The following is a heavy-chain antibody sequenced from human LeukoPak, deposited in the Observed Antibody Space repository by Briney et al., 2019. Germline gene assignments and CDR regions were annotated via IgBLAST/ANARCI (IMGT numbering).Heavy chain of an antibody. CDR3: ARDLRDGVVARDRLHYYYFYYAMDV. J-gene: IGHJ6*04. V-gene: IGHV3-69-1*01. D-gene: IGHD2-2*01. CDR1: GFTLSDCY. CDR2: ISRSRTI. Sequence: KPGGSLRLSCAASGFTLSDCYMNWVRQAPGKGLEWVSSISRSRTISYADSAKGRFTISRDNAKNSLFLQMNSLRAEDTAVYYCARDLRDGVVARDRLHYYYFYYAMDVWGKGTTVTVSS.